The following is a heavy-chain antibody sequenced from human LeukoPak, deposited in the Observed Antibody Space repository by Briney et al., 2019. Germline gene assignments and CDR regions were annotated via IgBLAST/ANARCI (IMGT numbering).Heavy chain of an antibody. CDR1: GFTFSSYE. Sequence: GGSLRLSCAASGFTFSSYEKNWVRQAPGMGLEWVTYISSSGSTIYCAHSVKGRFTISRDNAKNSLYLQMNSLRAEDTAVYYCASLAAAGPYYYYYMDVWGKGTTVTVSS. CDR2: ISSSGSTI. D-gene: IGHD6-13*01. CDR3: ASLAAAGPYYYYYMDV. J-gene: IGHJ6*03. V-gene: IGHV3-48*03.